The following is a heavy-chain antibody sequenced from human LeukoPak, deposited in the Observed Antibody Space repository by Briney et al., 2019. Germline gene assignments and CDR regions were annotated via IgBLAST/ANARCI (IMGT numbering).Heavy chain of an antibody. D-gene: IGHD5-18*01. CDR2: ISYDGSNK. V-gene: IGHV3-30*04. CDR3: ARVRRGYSYGLYYGMDV. Sequence: GGSLRLSCAASGFTFSSYAMHWVRQAPGKGLEWVAVISYDGSNKYYADSVKGRFTISRDNSKNTLYLQMNSLRAGDTAVYYCARVRRGYSYGLYYGMDVWGQGTTVTVSS. CDR1: GFTFSSYA. J-gene: IGHJ6*02.